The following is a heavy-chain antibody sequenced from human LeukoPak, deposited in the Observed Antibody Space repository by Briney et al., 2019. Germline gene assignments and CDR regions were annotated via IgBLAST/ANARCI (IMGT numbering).Heavy chain of an antibody. CDR3: ARVYYYDTSGHNWFDP. Sequence: ASVKVSCKASGYTFTSYDINWVRQATGQGLEWMGWISGYNGNTNYAQRFQGRVTMTTDTSTSTAYMELRSLRSADTAVYYCARVYYYDTSGHNWFDPWGQGTLVTVSS. CDR1: GYTFTSYD. V-gene: IGHV1-18*01. CDR2: ISGYNGNT. J-gene: IGHJ5*02. D-gene: IGHD3-22*01.